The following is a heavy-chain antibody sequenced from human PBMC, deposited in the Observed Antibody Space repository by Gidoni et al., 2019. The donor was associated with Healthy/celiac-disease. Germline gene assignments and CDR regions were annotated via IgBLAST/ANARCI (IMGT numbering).Heavy chain of an antibody. J-gene: IGHJ6*02. Sequence: QVQLVQSGAEVKKPGASVKVSCKASGYTFTSYGISWVRQAPGQGLAWMGGISADKGNTNYAQKLQGRVTMTTDTSTSTAYMELRSLRSDDTAVYYCARDQDDSVVVVPAAMSYYYYYGMDVWGQGTTVTVSS. V-gene: IGHV1-18*01. CDR2: ISADKGNT. CDR1: GYTFTSYG. CDR3: ARDQDDSVVVVPAAMSYYYYYGMDV. D-gene: IGHD2-2*01.